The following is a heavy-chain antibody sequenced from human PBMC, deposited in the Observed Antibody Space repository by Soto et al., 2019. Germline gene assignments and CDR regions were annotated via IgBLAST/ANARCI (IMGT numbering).Heavy chain of an antibody. Sequence: GGSLRLSCAASGFTFSSYGMHWVRQAPGKGLEWVAVISYDVSNKYYADSVKGRFTISRDNSKNTLYLQMNSLRAEDTAVYYCASGRDGGSLDYWDQGTLVTVSS. V-gene: IGHV3-30*03. D-gene: IGHD2-15*01. J-gene: IGHJ4*02. CDR2: ISYDVSNK. CDR1: GFTFSSYG. CDR3: ASGRDGGSLDY.